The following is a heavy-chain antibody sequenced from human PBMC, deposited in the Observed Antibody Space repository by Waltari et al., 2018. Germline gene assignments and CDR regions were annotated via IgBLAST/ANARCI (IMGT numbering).Heavy chain of an antibody. CDR3: ARVLRGAFDI. CDR1: GLTFSRVR. J-gene: IGHJ3*02. V-gene: IGHV3-7*01. CDR2: IKEDGSDQ. Sequence: EVQLVESGGGLVQPGGSLELSCEASGLTFSRVRMPWVRQAPGQGLEWVANIKEDGSDQYYVDSVKGRFTISRDNAKNSLYLQMNSLRAEDTAVYYCARVLRGAFDIWGQGTMVTVSS. D-gene: IGHD2-15*01.